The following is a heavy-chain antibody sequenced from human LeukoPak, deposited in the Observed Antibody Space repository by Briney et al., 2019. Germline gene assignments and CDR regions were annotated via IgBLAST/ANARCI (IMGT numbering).Heavy chain of an antibody. Sequence: GGSLRLSCAASGFGFNTYSMNWVRQAPGKGLEWLAVISNDGSTKKYADSVKGRFTISRDNSKNSLSLQMNSLRGEDTAVYYCARDTAQSLSLYGVVDFWGQGTLVTVSS. V-gene: IGHV3-30*03. J-gene: IGHJ4*02. CDR3: ARDTAQSLSLYGVVDF. CDR2: ISNDGSTK. D-gene: IGHD2-21*02. CDR1: GFGFNTYS.